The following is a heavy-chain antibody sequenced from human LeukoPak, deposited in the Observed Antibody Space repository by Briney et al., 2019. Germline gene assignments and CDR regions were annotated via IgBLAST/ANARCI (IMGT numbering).Heavy chain of an antibody. J-gene: IGHJ4*02. D-gene: IGHD3-3*01. CDR3: ARGGLTITMFGVAIIRNFDY. CDR1: GFTFSSYA. Sequence: GGSLRLSCAASGFTFSSYAMSWVRQAPGKGLEWVSSISTSTSYIYHPDSLKGRFTISRDNAKNLLFLQMNSPRAEDTAVYYCARGGLTITMFGVAIIRNFDYWGQGTLVTVSS. CDR2: ISTSTSYI. V-gene: IGHV3-21*01.